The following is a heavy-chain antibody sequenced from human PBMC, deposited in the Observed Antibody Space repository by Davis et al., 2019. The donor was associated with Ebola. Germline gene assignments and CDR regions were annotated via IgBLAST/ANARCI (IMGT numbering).Heavy chain of an antibody. D-gene: IGHD2/OR15-2a*01. CDR3: VKDSSNIWFDI. CDR1: GFTFSSYA. J-gene: IGHJ3*02. V-gene: IGHV3-23*01. CDR2: ISGSGGST. Sequence: PGGSLRLSCAASGFTFSSYAMSWVRQAPGKGLEWVSAISGSGGSTYYADSVKGRFAMSRDNSRGTLYLQMNSLRVEDSAIYYCVKDSSNIWFDIWGQGTLVTVSS.